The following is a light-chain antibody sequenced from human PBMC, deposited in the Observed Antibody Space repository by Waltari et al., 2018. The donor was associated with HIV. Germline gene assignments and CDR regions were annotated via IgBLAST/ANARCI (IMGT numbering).Light chain of an antibody. V-gene: IGLV1-44*01. J-gene: IGLJ1*01. CDR2: SNK. Sequence: QSVLTQPPSASGTPGQRVTISCSGSSSNIGSNTVNWYQQLPGTAPKLLIYSNKRRPSGVPDRFSGSKSGTSVSLAISGLQAEDEADYYCAAWDDSLNGHVFGTGTKVTVL. CDR1: SSNIGSNT. CDR3: AAWDDSLNGHV.